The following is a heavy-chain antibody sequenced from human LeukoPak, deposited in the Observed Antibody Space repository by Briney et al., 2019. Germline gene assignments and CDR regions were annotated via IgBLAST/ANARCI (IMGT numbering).Heavy chain of an antibody. Sequence: SETLSLTCAVSGGSISSGGYSWSWIRQPPGKGLEWIGYIYHSGSIYYNPSLKSRVTISVDRSKNQFSLKLSSVTAADTAVYYCARGGNGDSDAFDIWGQGTMVTVSS. D-gene: IGHD4-17*01. V-gene: IGHV4-30-2*01. CDR2: IYHSGSI. CDR1: GGSISSGGYS. CDR3: ARGGNGDSDAFDI. J-gene: IGHJ3*02.